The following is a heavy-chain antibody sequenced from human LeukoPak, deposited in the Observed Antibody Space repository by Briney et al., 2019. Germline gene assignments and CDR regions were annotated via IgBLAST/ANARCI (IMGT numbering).Heavy chain of an antibody. CDR2: VYTSGTT. CDR3: AGAVTVSRFDY. Sequence: PSETLSLTCTGSGGSMSNYYWNWIRQPAGKGLEWIGRVYTSGTTYSKPSLKSRVTMSVDTSKNQFSLNLTSVTAADTGMYYCAGAVTVSRFDYWGQGAVVTVSS. D-gene: IGHD4-17*01. J-gene: IGHJ4*02. CDR1: GGSMSNYY. V-gene: IGHV4-4*07.